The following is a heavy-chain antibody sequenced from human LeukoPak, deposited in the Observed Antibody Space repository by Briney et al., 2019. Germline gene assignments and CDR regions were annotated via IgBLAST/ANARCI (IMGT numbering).Heavy chain of an antibody. V-gene: IGHV3-9*01. CDR2: ISWNSGSI. CDR3: AKGSLGSWYYFDY. Sequence: PGRSLRLSCAASGFTFDDYAMHWVRQAPGKGLEWVSGISWNSGSIGYADSVKGRFTISRDNAKNSLYLQMNSLRDEDTAVYYCAKGSLGSWYYFDYWGQGTLVTVSS. J-gene: IGHJ4*02. CDR1: GFTFDDYA. D-gene: IGHD6-13*01.